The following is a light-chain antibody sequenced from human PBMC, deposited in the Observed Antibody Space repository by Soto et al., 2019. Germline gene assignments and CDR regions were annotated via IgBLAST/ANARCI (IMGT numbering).Light chain of an antibody. Sequence: EIVMTQSPATLSVSPGEGATLSCTASESINNNLAWYQQKPGQAPRLLIYAATTRATGFPARFSGSGSGTEFTLTISSLQSEDFAVYYCQQHHKWPLTFGGGTKVDLK. CDR1: ESINNN. V-gene: IGKV3-15*01. CDR3: QQHHKWPLT. CDR2: AAT. J-gene: IGKJ4*01.